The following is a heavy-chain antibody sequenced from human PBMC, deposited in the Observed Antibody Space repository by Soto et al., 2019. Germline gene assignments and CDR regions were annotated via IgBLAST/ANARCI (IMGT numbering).Heavy chain of an antibody. J-gene: IGHJ4*02. CDR1: GFTFSSYS. CDR2: ISSSSSYI. V-gene: IGHV3-21*01. CDR3: ARERWFGELLWPQPLDY. D-gene: IGHD3-10*01. Sequence: GGSLRLSCAASGFTFSSYSMNWVRQAPGKGLEWVSSISSSSSYIYYADSVKGRFTISRDNAKNSLYLQMNSLRAEDTAVYYCARERWFGELLWPQPLDYWGQGTLVTVSS.